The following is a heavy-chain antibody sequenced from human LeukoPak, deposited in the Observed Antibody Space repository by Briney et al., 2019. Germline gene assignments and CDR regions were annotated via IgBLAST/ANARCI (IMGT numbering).Heavy chain of an antibody. CDR1: GFTFTSSA. Sequence: SVKVSCKASGFTFTSSAMQWVRQARGQRLEWIGWIVVGSGNTNYAQKFQERVTITRDMSTSTAYMELSRLRSDDTAVYYCAREAGITMVRGVINPFDYWGQGTLVTVSS. D-gene: IGHD3-10*01. CDR3: AREAGITMVRGVINPFDY. CDR2: IVVGSGNT. V-gene: IGHV1-58*02. J-gene: IGHJ4*02.